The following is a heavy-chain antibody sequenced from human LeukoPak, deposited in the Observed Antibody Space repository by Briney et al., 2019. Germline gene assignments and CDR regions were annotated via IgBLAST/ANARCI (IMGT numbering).Heavy chain of an antibody. J-gene: IGHJ3*02. CDR3: ARYYDSSGRAPGGIDI. Sequence: GGSLRLSCAASGFSVSSNHMTWVRQAPGKGLEWVSVMYIGGTPDYADSLKGRLTISRDNSKNTLYLQMNCLTAEDTAVYYCARYYDSSGRAPGGIDIWGQGTMVTVSS. V-gene: IGHV3-53*01. CDR1: GFSVSSNH. D-gene: IGHD3-22*01. CDR2: MYIGGTP.